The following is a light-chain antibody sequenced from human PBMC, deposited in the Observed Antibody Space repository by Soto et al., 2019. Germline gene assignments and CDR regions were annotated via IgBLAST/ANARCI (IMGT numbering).Light chain of an antibody. V-gene: IGKV1-5*03. CDR3: HQYNSLYT. CDR2: KAS. CDR1: QSISSW. J-gene: IGKJ2*01. Sequence: DIQMTQSPSTLSASVGDRVTITCRASQSISSWLAWYQQKPGKAPKLLLYKASSLESGVPSRFSGSGSGTEFTLTISNLQPDDFATYYSHQYNSLYTFGQGTKLEIK.